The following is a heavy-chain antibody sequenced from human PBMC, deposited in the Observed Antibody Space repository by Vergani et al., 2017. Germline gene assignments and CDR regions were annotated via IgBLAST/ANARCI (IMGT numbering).Heavy chain of an antibody. Sequence: EVQLLESGGGLVQPGGSLRLSCAASGFTFSSYAMSWVSQVPGKGLEWVSGISGSGGNTYYANSVKGRFTISRDNSKNTLYLQMNSLRADDTAVYYCAKGVYCSSTSCYEGRGYYYGMGVWGQGTTVTFSS. D-gene: IGHD2-2*01. CDR1: GFTFSSYA. CDR2: ISGSGGNT. J-gene: IGHJ6*02. CDR3: AKGVYCSSTSCYEGRGYYYGMGV. V-gene: IGHV3-23*01.